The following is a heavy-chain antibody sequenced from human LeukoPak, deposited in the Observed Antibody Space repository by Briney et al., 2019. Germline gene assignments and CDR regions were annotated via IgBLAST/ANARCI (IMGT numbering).Heavy chain of an antibody. CDR3: AKDPHYGDFSGWFDP. V-gene: IGHV3-23*01. CDR1: GFTFSSYA. Sequence: PGGSLRLSCAASGFTFSSYAMSWVRQAPGKGLEWVSAISGSGGSTYYADSVKGRFTISRDNSKNTPYLQMNSLSAEDTAVYYCAKDPHYGDFSGWFDPWGQGTLVTVSS. D-gene: IGHD4-17*01. J-gene: IGHJ5*02. CDR2: ISGSGGST.